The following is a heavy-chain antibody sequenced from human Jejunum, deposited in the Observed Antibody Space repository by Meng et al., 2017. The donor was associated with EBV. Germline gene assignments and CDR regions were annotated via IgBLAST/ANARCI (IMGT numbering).Heavy chain of an antibody. CDR1: GFTFNSHT. V-gene: IGHV3-23*01. Sequence: VRLWESGGGLVQTGWCLRLSCAASGFTFNSHTMSWVRQAPGKGLEWVSAITDSGGSNYYTDSVKGRFTISRDNSKNTLYLQMNSLRAEDTAVYYCAKLTRAWGQGTLVTVSS. CDR2: ITDSGGSN. CDR3: AKLTRA. J-gene: IGHJ5*02.